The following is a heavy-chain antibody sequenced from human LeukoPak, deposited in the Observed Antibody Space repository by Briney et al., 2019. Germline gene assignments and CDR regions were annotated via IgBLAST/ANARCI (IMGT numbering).Heavy chain of an antibody. J-gene: IGHJ4*02. CDR3: ARKRGLRWSLDY. CDR1: GGSFSGYY. V-gene: IGHV4-34*01. CDR2: INHSGST. Sequence: PSETLSLTCAVYGGSFSGYYWSWIRQPPGKGLEWTGEINHSGSTNYNPSLKSRVTISVDTSKNQFSLKLSSVTAADTAVYYCARKRGLRWSLDYWGQGTLVTVSS. D-gene: IGHD4-23*01.